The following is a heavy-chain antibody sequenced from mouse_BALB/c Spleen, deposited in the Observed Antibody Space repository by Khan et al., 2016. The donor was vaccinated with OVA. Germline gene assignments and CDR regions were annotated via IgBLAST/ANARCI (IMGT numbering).Heavy chain of an antibody. V-gene: IGHV3-2*02. J-gene: IGHJ4*01. Sequence: QLEESGPGLVKPSQSLSLTCTVTGYSITSNYAWNWIRQFPGNKLEWMGYISYSGRTSYIPYLKSRISINRDTSKNRFFRQLHSVTTEDTATYYCARGNYYGYAMDYWGQGTSVTVSS. CDR1: GYSITSNYA. CDR3: ARGNYYGYAMDY. D-gene: IGHD1-1*01. CDR2: ISYSGRT.